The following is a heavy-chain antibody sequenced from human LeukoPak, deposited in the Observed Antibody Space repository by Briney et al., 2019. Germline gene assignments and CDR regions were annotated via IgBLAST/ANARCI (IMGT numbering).Heavy chain of an antibody. CDR1: GFTFSSYW. CDR2: IKQDGSEK. J-gene: IGHJ4*02. V-gene: IGHV3-7*01. Sequence: GGSLRLSCIASGFTFSSYWMSWVRQAPGKGLEWVANIKQDGSEKNYVDSVMGRFTISRDNAKNSLYLQMNSLRAEDTAVYHCARGVAVMVRGVMLGKYWGQGTLVTVSS. CDR3: ARGVAVMVRGVMLGKY. D-gene: IGHD3-10*01.